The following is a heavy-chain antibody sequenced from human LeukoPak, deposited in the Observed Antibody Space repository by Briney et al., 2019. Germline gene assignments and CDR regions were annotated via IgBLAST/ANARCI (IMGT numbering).Heavy chain of an antibody. CDR1: GFTFSSYG. J-gene: IGHJ5*02. CDR2: IGYDGSNK. V-gene: IGHV3-33*01. Sequence: GGSLRLSCAASGFTFSSYGMHWVRQAPGKGLEWVAVIGYDGSNKYYADSVKGRFTISRDNSKNTLYLQMNSLRAEDTAVYYCAREREVTWFDPWGQGTLVTVSS. D-gene: IGHD2-21*02. CDR3: AREREVTWFDP.